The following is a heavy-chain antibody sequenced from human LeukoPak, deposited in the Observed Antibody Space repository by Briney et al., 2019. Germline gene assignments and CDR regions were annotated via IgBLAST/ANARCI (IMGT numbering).Heavy chain of an antibody. D-gene: IGHD2-21*01. CDR1: GFTVSSNY. CDR2: IYSGGST. V-gene: IGHV3-53*05. J-gene: IGHJ4*02. CDR3: AKDPRVNCGGDCYWTH. Sequence: GGSLRLSCAASGFTVSSNYMSWVRQAPGKRLEWVSVIYSGGSTYYADSVKGRFTISRDNSKNTLYLQMDSLRAEDTAVYYCAKDPRVNCGGDCYWTHWGQGTLVTVSS.